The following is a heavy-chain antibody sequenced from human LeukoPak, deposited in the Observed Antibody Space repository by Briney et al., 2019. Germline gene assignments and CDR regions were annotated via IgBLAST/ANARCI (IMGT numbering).Heavy chain of an antibody. V-gene: IGHV3-23*01. CDR2: ISGSGGST. CDR1: GFTLNTYA. D-gene: IGHD3-22*01. J-gene: IGHJ4*02. Sequence: AGGSLRLSCAASGFTLNTYAMNWVRQAPGKGLEWVSGISGSGGSTYYADSLKGRFTISRDNSKKRLYLQMNSLRAEDTAVYFCARGYYYDASGYRKLDYWGQGALVTVSS. CDR3: ARGYYYDASGYRKLDY.